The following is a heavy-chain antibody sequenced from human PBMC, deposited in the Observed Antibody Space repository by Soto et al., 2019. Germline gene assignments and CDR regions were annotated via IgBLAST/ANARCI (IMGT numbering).Heavy chain of an antibody. J-gene: IGHJ4*02. Sequence: GESLKISCKGSGYSFASHWVAWVRQMPEKGLEWIGTIYPGDSDTKYGSAFRGHVTISADTSVSTAYLQWRSLEATDSAIYYCARYSGSYWHYLDFWGQGTLVTV. CDR3: ARYSGSYWHYLDF. CDR1: GYSFASHW. V-gene: IGHV5-51*01. D-gene: IGHD1-26*01. CDR2: IYPGDSDT.